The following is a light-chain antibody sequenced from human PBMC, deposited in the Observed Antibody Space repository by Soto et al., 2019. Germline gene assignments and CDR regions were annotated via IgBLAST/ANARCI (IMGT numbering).Light chain of an antibody. CDR2: AAS. CDR1: QSISSY. CDR3: KQSYSTPLDT. J-gene: IGKJ2*01. Sequence: DIQMTQSPSSLSASVGDRVTITCRASQSISSYLNWYQQKPGKAPKLLIYAASSLQSGVPSRFNGSGSGTDFTLTISSLQPEDCATYYCKQSYSTPLDTCGQGTKLEIK. V-gene: IGKV1-39*01.